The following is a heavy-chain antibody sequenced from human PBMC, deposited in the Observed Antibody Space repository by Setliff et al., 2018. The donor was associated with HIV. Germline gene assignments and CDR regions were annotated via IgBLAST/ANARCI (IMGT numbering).Heavy chain of an antibody. D-gene: IGHD3-10*01. J-gene: IGHJ2*01. CDR1: GYSISSAYY. CDR2: IYHSGST. CDR3: ARVEYYGSGSYYYNWYFDL. V-gene: IGHV4-38-2*01. Sequence: KPSETLSLTCAVSGYSISSAYYWGWIRQPPGKGLEWIASIYHSGSTYYNPSLKSRVTISVDTSKNQFSLRLSSVTAADTAVYYCARVEYYGSGSYYYNWYFDLWGRGTLVTVSS.